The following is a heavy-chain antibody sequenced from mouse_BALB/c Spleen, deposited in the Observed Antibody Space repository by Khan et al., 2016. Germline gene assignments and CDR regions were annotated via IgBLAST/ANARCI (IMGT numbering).Heavy chain of an antibody. D-gene: IGHD1-1*01. V-gene: IGHV1-18*01. CDR3: LRYAMEY. J-gene: IGHJ4*01. Sequence: VQLQQSGPDLVKPGASVKISCKASGYSFTGYYMYWVKQSHGKSFEWIGRVNPNNGGTNYNQKFKGKAILTVDKSSSTAYMELRSLQSEDSAVDDYLRYAMEYWGKGASVTVSS. CDR2: VNPNNGGT. CDR1: GYSFTGYY.